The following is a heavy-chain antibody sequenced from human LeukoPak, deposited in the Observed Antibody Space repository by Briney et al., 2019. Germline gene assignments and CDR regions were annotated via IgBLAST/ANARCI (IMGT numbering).Heavy chain of an antibody. CDR3: AKERDTAMVTIDY. V-gene: IGHV3-30*02. J-gene: IGHJ4*02. CDR1: GFTFSSYV. D-gene: IGHD5-18*01. CDR2: IRYDGSNK. Sequence: GGSLRLSCAASGFTFSSYVMHWVRQAPGKGLEWVAFIRYDGSNKYYADSVKGRFTISRDNSKNTLYLQMNSLRAEDTAVYYCAKERDTAMVTIDYWGQGTLVTVSS.